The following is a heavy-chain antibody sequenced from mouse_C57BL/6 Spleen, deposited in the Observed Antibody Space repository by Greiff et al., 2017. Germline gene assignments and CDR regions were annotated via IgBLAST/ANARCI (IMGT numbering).Heavy chain of an antibody. D-gene: IGHD1-1*01. CDR1: GYTFTSYD. Sequence: VQLQQSGPELVKPGASVKLSCKASGYTFTSYDINWVKQRPGQGLEWIGWIYPRDGSTKYNEKFKGKATVTVDTSSSTAYMELNSLPSEDSAVYVCARSKGRGRRGYYAMDYWGQGTSVTVSS. V-gene: IGHV1-85*01. J-gene: IGHJ4*01. CDR2: IYPRDGST. CDR3: ARSKGRGRRGYYAMDY.